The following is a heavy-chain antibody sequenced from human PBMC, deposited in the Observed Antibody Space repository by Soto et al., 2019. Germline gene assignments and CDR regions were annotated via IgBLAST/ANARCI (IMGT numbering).Heavy chain of an antibody. D-gene: IGHD4-17*01. Sequence: QLQLQESGSGLVKPSQTLSLTCAVSGGSISSGGYSWSWIRQPPGKGLEWIGYIYHSGSTYYNPSLKSRVTXXVXRCXNQFSLKLSSVTAADTAVYYCARGGGGTYGDYVGVWGQGTLVTVSS. CDR1: GGSISSGGYS. J-gene: IGHJ4*02. V-gene: IGHV4-30-2*01. CDR2: IYHSGST. CDR3: ARGGGGTYGDYVGV.